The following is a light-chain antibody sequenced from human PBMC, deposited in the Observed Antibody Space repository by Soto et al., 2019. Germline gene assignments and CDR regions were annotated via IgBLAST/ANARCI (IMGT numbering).Light chain of an antibody. CDR3: GQFVSSPPRT. Sequence: EIVLTQSPGTLSLSPGERATLSCRASQSVGESLVWYQQKPGQAPRLLIYRVFNRATGIPDRFSGSGSGTDFTLTISRLEPEDFALYYCGQFVSSPPRTFGQGTKVDIK. CDR2: RVF. CDR1: QSVGES. V-gene: IGKV3-20*01. J-gene: IGKJ1*01.